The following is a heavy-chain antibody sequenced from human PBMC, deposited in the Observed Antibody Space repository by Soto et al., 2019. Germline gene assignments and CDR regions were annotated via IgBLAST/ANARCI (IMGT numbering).Heavy chain of an antibody. D-gene: IGHD2-2*01. J-gene: IGHJ5*02. CDR1: GYNFATYW. CDR2: IFPTDSET. CDR3: ARHPTPCSSAICPPSGP. Sequence: PGESLKISCKGSGYNFATYWIGWVRQMPVKGLEWMGIIFPTDSETRYSPSFRGQVTISVDKSISTAYLQWSSLKTSDSGIYYCARHPTPCSSAICPPSGPWGQGTRVTVSS. V-gene: IGHV5-51*01.